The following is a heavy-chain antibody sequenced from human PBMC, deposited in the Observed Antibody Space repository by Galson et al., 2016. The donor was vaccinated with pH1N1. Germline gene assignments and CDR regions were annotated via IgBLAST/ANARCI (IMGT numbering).Heavy chain of an antibody. J-gene: IGHJ1*01. CDR1: GFIFTNYW. CDR3: VRGRYCSGGSCYSPTAEYFQH. V-gene: IGHV3-74*01. CDR2: VNNDGSST. Sequence: SLRLSCAASGFIFTNYWMHWVRQAPGRGLVWVARVNNDGSSTNYADSVKGRVTLSRDNAKNTVFLEMSSLRAEDTGAYYCVRGRYCSGGSCYSPTAEYFQHWGRGTLLTVSS. D-gene: IGHD2-15*01.